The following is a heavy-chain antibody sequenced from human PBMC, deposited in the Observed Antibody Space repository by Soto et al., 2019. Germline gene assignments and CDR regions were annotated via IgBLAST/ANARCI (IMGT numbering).Heavy chain of an antibody. J-gene: IGHJ4*02. Sequence: QVKLVQSGTEVKKPGASIKVSCKASGYSFATSGMTWVRQAPGQGLEWMGWISVYNGNTNYDQKLQDRVNMTTDTSTNPAYLEVRKLRSDETAVYYCARAGHYYDAIGYADWCQGTLVTVS. D-gene: IGHD3-22*01. CDR1: GYSFATSG. CDR3: ARAGHYYDAIGYAD. V-gene: IGHV1-18*01. CDR2: ISVYNGNT.